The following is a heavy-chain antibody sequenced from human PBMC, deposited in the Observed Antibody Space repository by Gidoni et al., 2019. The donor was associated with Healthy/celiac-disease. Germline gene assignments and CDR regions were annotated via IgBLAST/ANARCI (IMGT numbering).Heavy chain of an antibody. CDR1: GGSTASSSHH. CDR3: ARYSTGLGWFDP. Sequence: HLHLQESAPGLVNPSEPLTLTCPVPGGSTASSSHHGGWLRQPPGKGLECMGNIYYGGSTYYSSFLMRRITISVDTSKSQFSLELSSVTAADTAVYYCARYSTGLGWFDPWGQGTLVTVSS. CDR2: IYYGGST. D-gene: IGHD2-8*02. V-gene: IGHV4-39*01. J-gene: IGHJ5*02.